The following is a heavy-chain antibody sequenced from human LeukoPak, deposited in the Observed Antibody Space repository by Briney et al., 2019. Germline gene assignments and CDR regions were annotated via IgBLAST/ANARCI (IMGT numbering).Heavy chain of an antibody. J-gene: IGHJ4*02. CDR2: ITATGSVV. D-gene: IGHD4/OR15-4a*01. V-gene: IGHV3-48*03. CDR1: GFNLRSRD. CDR3: ATTAYYPYYYFDH. Sequence: PGGSLRLSCAASGFNLRSRDLNWVRQAPGKGLEWIPYITATGSVVHYADSVKGRFSVLRDNTKNSLYLRMDSLRFEDTGLYYCATTAYYPYYYFDHWGRGDLVTVSS.